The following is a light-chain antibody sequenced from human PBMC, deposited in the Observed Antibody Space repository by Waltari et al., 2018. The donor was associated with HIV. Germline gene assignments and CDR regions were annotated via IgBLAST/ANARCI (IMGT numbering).Light chain of an antibody. Sequence: DVQMTQSPASVSASIGDTVTITCRASQGVGSWLAWYQHKSGKAPKLLIRAASSLQSGVPSRFSGSGSGTDFTLTISGLQPEDCATYYCQQANTFPRTFGPGTKVDIK. J-gene: IGKJ3*01. V-gene: IGKV1-12*01. CDR3: QQANTFPRT. CDR1: QGVGSW. CDR2: AAS.